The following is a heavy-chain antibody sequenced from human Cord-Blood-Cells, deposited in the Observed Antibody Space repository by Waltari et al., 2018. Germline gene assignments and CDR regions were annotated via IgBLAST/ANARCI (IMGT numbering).Heavy chain of an antibody. Sequence: QVQLQESGPGLVKPSETLSLTCTVPGGSISSYYWSWIRQPAGTGLEWIGRIYTSGSTNYNPSLKSRVTMSVDTSKNQFSLKLSSVTAADTAVYYCARVRLEYSSSSSYWYFDLWGRGTLVTVSS. CDR1: GGSISSYY. D-gene: IGHD6-6*01. V-gene: IGHV4-4*07. CDR3: ARVRLEYSSSSSYWYFDL. J-gene: IGHJ2*01. CDR2: IYTSGST.